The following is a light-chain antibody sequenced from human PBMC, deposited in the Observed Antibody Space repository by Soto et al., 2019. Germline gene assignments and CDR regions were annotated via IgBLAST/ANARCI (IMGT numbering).Light chain of an antibody. CDR3: QQYDSTPTT. J-gene: IGKJ1*01. Sequence: EIVLTQSPGTLSLSPGDRATLSCRASQSVNRNYLAWYQRKPGQAPRLLIYGASNMATDIPDRFSASEYGTDFTSTITRLEAEDFAGYYCQQYDSTPTTFGQGRKVEVK. V-gene: IGKV3-20*01. CDR1: QSVNRNY. CDR2: GAS.